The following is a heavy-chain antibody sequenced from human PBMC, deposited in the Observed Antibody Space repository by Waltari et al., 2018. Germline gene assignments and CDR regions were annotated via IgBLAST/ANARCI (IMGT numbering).Heavy chain of an antibody. J-gene: IGHJ1*01. Sequence: QVQLVQSGAEVKKPGASVKVSCKASGYTFTGYYMHWVRQAPGQGLEWMGWINPNSGGTNYAQKFQGRVTMTRDTSISTAYMELSRLRSDDTAVYYCARWRGFGVIAIAEYFQHWGQGTLVTVSS. CDR3: ARWRGFGVIAIAEYFQH. D-gene: IGHD2-21*01. CDR1: GYTFTGYY. CDR2: INPNSGGT. V-gene: IGHV1-2*02.